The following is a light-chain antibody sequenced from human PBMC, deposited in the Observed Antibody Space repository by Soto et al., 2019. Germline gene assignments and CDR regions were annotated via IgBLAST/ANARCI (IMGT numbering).Light chain of an antibody. Sequence: DIQLTQSPSSLSASVGYRITITCQASRDIAHYVSWYQQKPGKAPQLLVYDASKLQTGVPSRFSGSASGTDFTFAISSLQPEDRATYFCQQYDDLPLTFGGGTKVEIK. CDR3: QQYDDLPLT. V-gene: IGKV1-33*01. CDR1: RDIAHY. CDR2: DAS. J-gene: IGKJ4*01.